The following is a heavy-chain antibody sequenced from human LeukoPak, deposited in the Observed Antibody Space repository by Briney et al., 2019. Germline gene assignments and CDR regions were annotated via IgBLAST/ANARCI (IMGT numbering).Heavy chain of an antibody. CDR3: ATGRYYYYMDV. D-gene: IGHD1-14*01. CDR1: GGTFSSYT. CDR2: IIPILGIA. J-gene: IGHJ6*03. V-gene: IGHV1-69*02. Sequence: GSSVKVSCKASGGTFSSYTISWVRQDPGQGLEWMGRIIPILGIANYAQKFQGRVTITADKSTSTAYMELSSLRSEDTAVYYCATGRYYYYMDVWGKGTTVTVSS.